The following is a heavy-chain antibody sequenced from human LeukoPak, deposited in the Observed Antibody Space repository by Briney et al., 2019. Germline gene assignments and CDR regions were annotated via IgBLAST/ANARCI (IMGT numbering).Heavy chain of an antibody. CDR2: IIPIFGTA. CDR3: ARDLYCGGDCYSGGGDY. J-gene: IGHJ4*02. D-gene: IGHD2-21*02. Sequence: VASVKVSCKASGYTFTSYGISWVRQAPGQGLEWMGGIIPIFGTANYAQKFQGRVTITADKSTSTAYMELSSLRSEDTAVYYCARDLYCGGDCYSGGGDYWGQGTLVTVSS. V-gene: IGHV1-69*06. CDR1: GYTFTSYG.